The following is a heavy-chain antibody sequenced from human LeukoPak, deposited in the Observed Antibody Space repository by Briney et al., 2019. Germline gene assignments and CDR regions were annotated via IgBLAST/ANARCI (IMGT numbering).Heavy chain of an antibody. V-gene: IGHV4-34*01. CDR3: ARRCSGGTLDY. D-gene: IGHD2-15*01. CDR2: INHSGST. CDR1: GGSFSGYY. Sequence: PSETLSLTCAVYGGSFSGYYWSWIRQPPGKGLEWIGVINHSGSTNYNPSLKSRVTISVDTSKNQFSLKLSSVTAADTAVYYCARRCSGGTLDYWGQGALVTVSS. J-gene: IGHJ4*02.